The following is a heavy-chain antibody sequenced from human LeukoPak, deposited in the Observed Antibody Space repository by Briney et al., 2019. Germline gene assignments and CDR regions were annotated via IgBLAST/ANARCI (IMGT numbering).Heavy chain of an antibody. V-gene: IGHV1-2*04. Sequence: GASVKVSCKASGYTFTGYYMHWVRQAPGQGLEWMGWINPNSGGTNYAQKFQGWVTMTRDTSISTAYMELSRLRSDDTAVYYCARGLLDILTGYSSGAFDIWGQGTMVTVSS. D-gene: IGHD3-9*01. CDR3: ARGLLDILTGYSSGAFDI. CDR2: INPNSGGT. J-gene: IGHJ3*02. CDR1: GYTFTGYY.